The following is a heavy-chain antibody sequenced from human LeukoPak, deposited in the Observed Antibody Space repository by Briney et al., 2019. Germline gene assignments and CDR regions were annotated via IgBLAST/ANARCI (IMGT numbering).Heavy chain of an antibody. Sequence: AASVKVSCKASGYTFTSYGISWVRQAPGQGLEWMGWISTYNGDTNYAQKLQGRVTMTTDTSTSTAYMELRSLRSDDTAVYYCAREGATRTYGMDVWGHGTTVTVSS. V-gene: IGHV1-18*01. CDR3: AREGATRTYGMDV. D-gene: IGHD1-26*01. CDR2: ISTYNGDT. CDR1: GYTFTSYG. J-gene: IGHJ6*02.